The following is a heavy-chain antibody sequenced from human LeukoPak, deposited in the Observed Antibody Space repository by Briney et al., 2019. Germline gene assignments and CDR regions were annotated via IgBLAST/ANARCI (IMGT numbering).Heavy chain of an antibody. J-gene: IGHJ4*02. V-gene: IGHV3-7*04. CDR2: IKQDGSEE. CDR3: ARGDAFSGDH. CDR1: GFTFSTYW. Sequence: GGSLRLSCAASGFTFSTYWMTWIRQAPGKGLEWVANIKQDGSEEYYVDSVKGRFTISRDNAKNSLYLQMNSLRAEDTAVYYCARGDAFSGDHWGQGTLVTVSS.